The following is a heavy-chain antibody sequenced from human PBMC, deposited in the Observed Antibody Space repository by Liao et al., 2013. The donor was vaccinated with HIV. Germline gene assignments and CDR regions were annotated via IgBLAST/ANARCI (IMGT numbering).Heavy chain of an antibody. CDR3: AIYDTSGYYSFDY. J-gene: IGHJ4*02. CDR1: GGSINSGNSY. Sequence: QVQLQESGPGLVKPSQTLSLTCTVSGGSINSGNSYWSWIRQPAGKGPEWIGRLSASGKTNYNPSLESRVTIWLDTSKNQFSLRLNSVTAADTAVYYCAIYDTSGYYSFDYWGQGTLVTVSS. D-gene: IGHD3-22*01. V-gene: IGHV4-61*02. CDR2: LSASGKT.